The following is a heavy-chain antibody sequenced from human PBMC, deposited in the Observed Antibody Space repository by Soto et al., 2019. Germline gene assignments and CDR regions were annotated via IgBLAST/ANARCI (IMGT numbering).Heavy chain of an antibody. D-gene: IGHD3-22*01. CDR3: AKDLGYDSSGYPYYFDY. V-gene: IGHV3-23*01. CDR2: ISGSGGST. J-gene: IGHJ4*02. Sequence: AWSSLRLSCSASVFTFSSYAMSWVRQAPGKGLEWVSAISGSGGSTYYADSVKGRFTISRGNSKNTLYLQMNSLRAEDTAVYYCAKDLGYDSSGYPYYFDYWGQGTLVTVSS. CDR1: VFTFSSYA.